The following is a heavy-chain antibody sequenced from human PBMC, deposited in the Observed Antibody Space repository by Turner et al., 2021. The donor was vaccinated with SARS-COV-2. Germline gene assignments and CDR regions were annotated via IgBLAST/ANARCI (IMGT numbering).Heavy chain of an antibody. V-gene: IGHV3-33*03. CDR1: RFSFSSHA. J-gene: IGHJ6*02. Sequence: QVQLVESGGGVVLPGRSLRLSCAASRFSFSSHAMHWVRQAPGKGLEWVAVIWYDGSQKYLAASVRGRFTISRDNSRNTLYLQMDSLRVEDTGVYYCARHGAANGNYYYHGLDVWGRGTTVTVSS. CDR3: ARHGAANGNYYYHGLDV. CDR2: IWYDGSQK. D-gene: IGHD6-13*01.